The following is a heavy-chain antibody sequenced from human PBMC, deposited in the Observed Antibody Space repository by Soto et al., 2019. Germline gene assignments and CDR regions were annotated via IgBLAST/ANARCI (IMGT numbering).Heavy chain of an antibody. J-gene: IGHJ4*02. CDR3: ASQQAGGYSYGYEFDY. D-gene: IGHD5-18*01. CDR2: MNHRGRS. Sequence: PSETLSLTCAVYGGSFSGYLWSWIRQSPGRGLEWIGEMNHRGRSNYNPSLKSRVTISVDSSKNQFSLKLSSVTAADTAVYYFASQQAGGYSYGYEFDYWGQGTLVTVSS. CDR1: GGSFSGYL. V-gene: IGHV4-34*01.